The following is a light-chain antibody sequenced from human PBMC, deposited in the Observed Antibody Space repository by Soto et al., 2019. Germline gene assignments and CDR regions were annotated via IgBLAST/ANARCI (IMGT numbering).Light chain of an antibody. Sequence: QSALTQPASVSGSPGQSITISCTGASSDVGGYNYVSWYQLHPDKAPQLMIYDVSDRPSGVSNRFSGSKSGNTASLTISGLQAEDEADYYCSSYTSSSTRVVFGGGTKLTVL. J-gene: IGLJ2*01. V-gene: IGLV2-14*01. CDR3: SSYTSSSTRVV. CDR2: DVS. CDR1: SSDVGGYNY.